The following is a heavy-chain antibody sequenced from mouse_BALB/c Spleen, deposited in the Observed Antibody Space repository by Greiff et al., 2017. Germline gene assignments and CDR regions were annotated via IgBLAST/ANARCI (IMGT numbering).Heavy chain of an antibody. CDR1: GFAFSSYD. Sequence: EVKLVESGGGLVKPGGSLKLSCAASGFAFSSYDMSWVRQTPEKRLEWVAYISSGGGSTYYPDTVKGRFTISRDNAKNTLYLQMSSLKSEDTAMYYCARLLTWFAYWGQGTLVTVSA. V-gene: IGHV5-12-1*01. J-gene: IGHJ3*01. CDR2: ISSGGGST. CDR3: ARLLTWFAY.